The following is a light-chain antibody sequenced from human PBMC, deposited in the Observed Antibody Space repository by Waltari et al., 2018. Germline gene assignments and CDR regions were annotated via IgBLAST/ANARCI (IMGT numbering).Light chain of an antibody. V-gene: IGLV2-23*02. CDR3: CSYAGSSTFDWV. CDR2: EVS. J-gene: IGLJ3*02. CDR1: NSDVGSYDR. Sequence: QSALTQPASVSGSPGQSITISCTGTNSDVGSYDRVSWYQQHPGKDPNVMISEVSKRPSGVSNRFSGSKSGNTASLTISGLQAEDEADYYCCSYAGSSTFDWVFGGGTKLTVL.